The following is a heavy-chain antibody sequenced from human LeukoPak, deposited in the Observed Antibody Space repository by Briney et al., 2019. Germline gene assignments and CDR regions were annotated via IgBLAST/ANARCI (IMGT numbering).Heavy chain of an antibody. CDR2: MNPNSGNT. D-gene: IGHD3-10*01. Sequence: ASVKVSCKASGYTFSSYDINWVRLAPGQGLEWMGWMNPNSGNTGYAPKFQGRVTMTRSTSINTAFMELSSLRSEDTAVYYCARRGPDYYYGLDIWGPGTTVTVSS. J-gene: IGHJ6*02. CDR1: GYTFSSYD. V-gene: IGHV1-8*01. CDR3: ARRGPDYYYGLDI.